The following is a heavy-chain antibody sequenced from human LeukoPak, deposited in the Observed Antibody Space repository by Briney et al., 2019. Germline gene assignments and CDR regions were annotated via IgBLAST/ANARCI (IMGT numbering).Heavy chain of an antibody. J-gene: IGHJ4*02. Sequence: GASVKVSCKASEYTFTGYYMHWVRQAPGQGLEWMGWINPNSGGTNYAQKFQGRVTMTRDTSISTAYMELTRLTSDDTAVYYSAREGYAGSCFDYWGQGTLVTVSS. CDR3: AREGYAGSCFDY. CDR2: INPNSGGT. CDR1: EYTFTGYY. D-gene: IGHD1-26*01. V-gene: IGHV1-2*02.